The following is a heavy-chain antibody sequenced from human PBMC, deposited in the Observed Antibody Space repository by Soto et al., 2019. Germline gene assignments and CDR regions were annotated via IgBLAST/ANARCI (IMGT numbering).Heavy chain of an antibody. CDR2: INHSGST. J-gene: IGHJ4*02. CDR3: ARGSKAAMVTGDSYFDY. CDR1: GGSFSGYY. Sequence: SETLSLTCAVYGGSFSGYYWSWIRQPPGKGLEWIGEINHSGSTNYNPSLKSRVTISVDTSKNQFSLKLSSVTAADTAVYYCARGSKAAMVTGDSYFDYWGQGTLVTVSS. V-gene: IGHV4-34*01. D-gene: IGHD5-18*01.